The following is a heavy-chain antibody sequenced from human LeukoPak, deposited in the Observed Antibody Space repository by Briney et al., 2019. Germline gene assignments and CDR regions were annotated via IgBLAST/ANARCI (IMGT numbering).Heavy chain of an antibody. Sequence: ASVKVSCKVFGYTLTELSMHWVRQAPGKGLEWMGGFDPEDGETIYAQKFQGRVTMTEDTSTDTAYMELSSLRSEDTAVYYCATRKIAAAGINWFDPWGQGTLVTVSS. D-gene: IGHD6-13*01. CDR3: ATRKIAAAGINWFDP. J-gene: IGHJ5*02. CDR2: FDPEDGET. V-gene: IGHV1-24*01. CDR1: GYTLTELS.